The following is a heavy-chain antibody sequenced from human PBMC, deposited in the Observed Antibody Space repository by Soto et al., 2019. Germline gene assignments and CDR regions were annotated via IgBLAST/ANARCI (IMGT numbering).Heavy chain of an antibody. Sequence: QVQLVQSGAEVKKPGASVKVSCKAPRYIFTAYFMHWVRQAPGQGLEWMGWINPNNGATHYGLSFQGRVTMTRATSISTAYMELSSLRSDDTAVSYCASHDPGARFDPWGQGTLVIVSS. D-gene: IGHD1-1*01. J-gene: IGHJ5*02. CDR3: ASHDPGARFDP. V-gene: IGHV1-2*02. CDR2: INPNNGAT. CDR1: RYIFTAYF.